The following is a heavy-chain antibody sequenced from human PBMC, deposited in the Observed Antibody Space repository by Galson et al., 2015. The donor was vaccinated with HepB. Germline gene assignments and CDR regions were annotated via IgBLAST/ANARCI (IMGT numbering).Heavy chain of an antibody. Sequence: SLRLSCAAAGFTFSGYWMTWVRQAPGKGLEWVANIKEDESEKYYVDSVKGRFTISRDNAKNSLYLQLNSLRAEDTAVYYCWGGAYVEDYWGQGTLVTVSS. V-gene: IGHV3-7*05. CDR1: GFTFSGYW. CDR3: WGGAYVEDY. D-gene: IGHD5-12*01. J-gene: IGHJ4*02. CDR2: IKEDESEK.